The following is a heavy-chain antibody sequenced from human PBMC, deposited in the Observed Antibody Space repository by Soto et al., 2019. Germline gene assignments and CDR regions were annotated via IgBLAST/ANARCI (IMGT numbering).Heavy chain of an antibody. CDR1: GFTFSNHW. V-gene: IGHV3-74*01. Sequence: GGSLRLSCAASGFTFSNHWMHWVRQVPGKGLVWVSRINGDASITHYADSVKGRFTISRDNAKNTLYLQMNSLRAEDTAVYYCAKGTPEYYYGSGSYSPSRWFDPWGQGTLVTVSS. D-gene: IGHD3-10*01. CDR2: INGDASIT. J-gene: IGHJ5*02. CDR3: AKGTPEYYYGSGSYSPSRWFDP.